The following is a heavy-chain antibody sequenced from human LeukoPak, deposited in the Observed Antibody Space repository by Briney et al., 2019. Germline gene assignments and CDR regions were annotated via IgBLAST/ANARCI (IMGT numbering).Heavy chain of an antibody. CDR3: ARDHYYASGSYSDAFDI. D-gene: IGHD3-10*01. V-gene: IGHV4-4*07. Sequence: PSETLSLTCTGSGGSISGYYWSWIRQPAGKGLEWIGRIYSSGSTNFNPSLKSRVTMSVETSKNQFSLKANSVTAADTAVYYCARDHYYASGSYSDAFDIWGQGTMVTVSS. CDR2: IYSSGST. CDR1: GGSISGYY. J-gene: IGHJ3*02.